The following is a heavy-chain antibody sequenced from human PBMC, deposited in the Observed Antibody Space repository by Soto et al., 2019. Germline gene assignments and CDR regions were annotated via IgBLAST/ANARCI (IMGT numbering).Heavy chain of an antibody. CDR2: INPSGGST. CDR3: ARDKGASGSYYLVDAFDI. D-gene: IGHD3-10*01. V-gene: IGHV1-46*01. Sequence: QVQLVQSGAEVKKPGASVKVSCKASGYSFTSYYMHWVRQAPGQGLEWMGIINPSGGSTSYAQKFQGRVTMTRDTPTSTVYMELSSLRSLDTAVCYCARDKGASGSYYLVDAFDIWGQGTMVTLSS. J-gene: IGHJ3*02. CDR1: GYSFTSYY.